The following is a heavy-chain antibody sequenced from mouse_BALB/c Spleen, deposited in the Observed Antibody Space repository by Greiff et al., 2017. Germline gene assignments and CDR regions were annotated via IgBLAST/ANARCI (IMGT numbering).Heavy chain of an antibody. CDR3: ARNGYGNFPYAMDY. V-gene: IGHV2-2*02. J-gene: IGHJ4*01. Sequence: VQGVESGPGLVQPSQSLSITCTVSGFSLTSYGVHWVRQSPGKGLEWLGVIWSGGSTDYNAAFISRLSISKDNSKSQVFFKMNSLQANDTAIYYCARNGYGNFPYAMDYWGQGTSVTVSS. CDR1: GFSLTSYG. CDR2: IWSGGST. D-gene: IGHD2-10*02.